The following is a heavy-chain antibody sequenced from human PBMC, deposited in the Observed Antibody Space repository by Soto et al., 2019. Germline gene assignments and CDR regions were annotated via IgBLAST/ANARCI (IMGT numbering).Heavy chain of an antibody. D-gene: IGHD3-3*01. Sequence: QVQLVQSGAEVKKPGASVKVSCKASGYTFTSYGISWVRQAPGQGLEWMGWISAYNGNTNYAQKLPGRVTMTTDTSTSTAYRALRSLRSDDTAVYYCARAPIDFWSGRHDYWGQGTLVTVSS. J-gene: IGHJ4*02. CDR2: ISAYNGNT. CDR3: ARAPIDFWSGRHDY. V-gene: IGHV1-18*01. CDR1: GYTFTSYG.